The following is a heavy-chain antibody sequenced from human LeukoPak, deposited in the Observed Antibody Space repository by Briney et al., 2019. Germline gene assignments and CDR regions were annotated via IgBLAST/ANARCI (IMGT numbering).Heavy chain of an antibody. J-gene: IGHJ3*02. V-gene: IGHV3-23*01. D-gene: IGHD3-22*01. CDR3: AKDTEYYYEPFDAFDI. CDR1: GGSFTYYY. CDR2: ISGSGGST. Sequence: ETLSLTCALYGGSFTYYYWTWIRQPPGKGLEWVSAISGSGGSTYYADSVKGRFTISRDNSKNTLYLQMNSLRAEDTAVYYCAKDTEYYYEPFDAFDIWGQGTMVTVSS.